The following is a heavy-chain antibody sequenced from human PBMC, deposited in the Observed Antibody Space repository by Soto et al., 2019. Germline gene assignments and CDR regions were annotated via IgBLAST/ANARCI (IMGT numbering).Heavy chain of an antibody. Sequence: QVQLQQWGAGLLKPSETLSLTCAVYGGSFSGYYWSWIRQPPGKGLEWIGEINHSGSTNYNPSLKSRVTISVDTSKNQFSLKLSSVTAADTAVYYCARDRIVVVPAAPYYYYGMDVWGQGTTVTVSS. CDR1: GGSFSGYY. CDR2: INHSGST. V-gene: IGHV4-34*01. D-gene: IGHD2-2*01. J-gene: IGHJ6*02. CDR3: ARDRIVVVPAAPYYYYGMDV.